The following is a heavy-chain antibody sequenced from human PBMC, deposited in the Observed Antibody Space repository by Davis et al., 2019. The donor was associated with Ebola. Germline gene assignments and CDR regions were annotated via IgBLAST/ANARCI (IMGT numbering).Heavy chain of an antibody. CDR3: ARVPRYCSSTRCYWGWFDP. J-gene: IGHJ5*02. Sequence: MPSETLSLTCTVSGDSISSYYWSWIRQPPGKGLEWIGYIYYSGSTNYNPSLKSRVTISVHTSKNQFSLKLSSVTTADTAVYYCARVPRYCSSTRCYWGWFDPWGQGTLVTVSS. CDR1: GDSISSYY. V-gene: IGHV4-59*01. D-gene: IGHD2-2*01. CDR2: IYYSGST.